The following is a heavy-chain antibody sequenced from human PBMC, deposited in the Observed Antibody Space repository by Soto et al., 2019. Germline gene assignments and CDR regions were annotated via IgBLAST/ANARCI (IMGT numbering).Heavy chain of an antibody. V-gene: IGHV3-23*01. CDR3: AKAFSAYYYDSSGYYLASVTDY. CDR2: ISGSGGST. CDR1: GFTFSSYG. D-gene: IGHD3-22*01. J-gene: IGHJ4*02. Sequence: PGGSLRLSCAASGFTFSSYGMHWVRQAPGKGLEWVSAISGSGGSTYYADSVKGRFTISRDNSKNTLYLQMNSLRAEDTAVYYCAKAFSAYYYDSSGYYLASVTDYWGQGTLVTVSS.